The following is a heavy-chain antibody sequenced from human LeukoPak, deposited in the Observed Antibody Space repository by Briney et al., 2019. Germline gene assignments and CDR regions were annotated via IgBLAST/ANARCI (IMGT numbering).Heavy chain of an antibody. CDR1: GFTLGSYS. V-gene: IGHV3-21*01. CDR3: ARDLAPTTILARWLEP. D-gene: IGHD4-17*01. CDR2: ITTTSRHI. J-gene: IGHJ5*02. Sequence: GGSLRLSCAASGFTLGSYSMNSVRQAPGEGLEWVSSITTTSRHIHYAESLKSRFSISRDNAKNSLFLQEDSLRAEDTAIYYCARDLAPTTILARWLEPWGEGTLVTVSS.